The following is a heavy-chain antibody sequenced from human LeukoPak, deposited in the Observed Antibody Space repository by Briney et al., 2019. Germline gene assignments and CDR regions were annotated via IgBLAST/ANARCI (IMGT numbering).Heavy chain of an antibody. CDR3: ARGGEMATRGRTDY. CDR1: GFTFSSYS. CDR2: ISSSSSYI. V-gene: IGHV3-21*01. D-gene: IGHD5-24*01. Sequence: PGGSLRLSCAASGFTFSSYSMNWVRQAPGKGLEWVSSISSSSSYIYYADSVKGRFTISRDNAKNSLYLQMNSLRAEDTAVYYCARGGEMATRGRTDYWGQGTLVTVSS. J-gene: IGHJ4*02.